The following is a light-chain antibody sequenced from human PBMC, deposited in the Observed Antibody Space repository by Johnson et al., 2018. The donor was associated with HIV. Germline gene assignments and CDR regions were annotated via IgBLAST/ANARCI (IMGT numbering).Light chain of an antibody. Sequence: QSVLTQPPSVSAAPGQKVTISCSGSSSNIGRNYVSWYQQLPGTAPKLLIFDNNKRPSGIPDRFSASKSGTSATLGITRLHTGDEADYYCGTWDSSLCAYVFGTGTKVTVL. CDR3: GTWDSSLCAYV. J-gene: IGLJ1*01. CDR2: DNN. CDR1: SSNIGRNY. V-gene: IGLV1-51*01.